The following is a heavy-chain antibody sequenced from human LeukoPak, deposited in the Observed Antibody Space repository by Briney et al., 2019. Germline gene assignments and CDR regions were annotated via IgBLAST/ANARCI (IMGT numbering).Heavy chain of an antibody. V-gene: IGHV5-51*01. J-gene: IGHJ4*02. CDR1: GYTFTNFW. CDR2: INPHDSDT. CDR3: ATVTWSPSPYYLDF. D-gene: IGHD2-15*01. Sequence: PGESLTISCKDSGYTFTNFWIGWVRQVPGEGLQWMAIINPHDSDTRYSPSFEGHVTISADKSIRTTYLQWSSLRASDTAIYFCATVTWSPSPYYLDFWGQGTLVTVSS.